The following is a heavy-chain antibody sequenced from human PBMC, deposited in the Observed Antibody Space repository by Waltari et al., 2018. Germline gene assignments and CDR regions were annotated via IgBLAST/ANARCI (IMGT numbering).Heavy chain of an antibody. CDR3: ARDQGSSWGCAFDI. V-gene: IGHV4-38-2*02. CDR1: GYSISSGYY. Sequence: QVQLQESGPGLVTPSETLSLTCAVSGYSISSGYYWGWIRQPTGKGLEWIGSIYHSGSTYYNPSLKSRVTISVDTSKNQFSLKLSSVTDADTAVYYCARDQGSSWGCAFDIWGQGTMVTVSS. CDR2: IYHSGST. D-gene: IGHD6-13*01. J-gene: IGHJ3*02.